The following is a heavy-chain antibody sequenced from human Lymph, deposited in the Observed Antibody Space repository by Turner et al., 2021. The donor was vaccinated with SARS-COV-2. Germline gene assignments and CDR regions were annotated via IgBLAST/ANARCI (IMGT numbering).Heavy chain of an antibody. J-gene: IGHJ4*02. D-gene: IGHD4-17*01. CDR2: IYSGGST. CDR1: EFTVSSNY. Sequence: EVQLVESGGGLIQPGGSLRLSCAASEFTVSSNYMSWVRQAPGNGLEWVSIIYSGGSTYYADSVKGRFTISRDNSKNTLYLQMNSLRAEDTAVYYCARVLPYGDYFDYWGQGTLVTVSS. V-gene: IGHV3-53*01. CDR3: ARVLPYGDYFDY.